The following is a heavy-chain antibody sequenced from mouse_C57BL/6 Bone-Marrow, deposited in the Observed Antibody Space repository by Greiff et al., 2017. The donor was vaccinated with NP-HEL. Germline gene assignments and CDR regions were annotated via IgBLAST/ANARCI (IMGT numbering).Heavy chain of an antibody. CDR3: ASPYDYDVAWFAY. CDR1: GFTFSSYG. CDR2: ISSGGSYT. V-gene: IGHV5-6*02. J-gene: IGHJ3*01. Sequence: DVMLVESGGDLVKPGGSLKLSCAASGFTFSSYGMSWVRQTPDKRLEWVATISSGGSYTYYPDSVKGLVTISIDNAKNTLYLQMSSLKSEDKTIYYCASPYDYDVAWFAYWGQGTLVTVSA. D-gene: IGHD2-4*01.